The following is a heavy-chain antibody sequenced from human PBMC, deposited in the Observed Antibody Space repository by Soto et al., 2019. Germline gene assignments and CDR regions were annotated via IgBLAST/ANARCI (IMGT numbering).Heavy chain of an antibody. CDR1: GGSFSGYY. CDR2: INHSGST. CDR3: ATGIAAAGRYYYYYMDV. J-gene: IGHJ6*03. D-gene: IGHD6-13*01. Sequence: SETLSLTCAVYGGSFSGYYWSWIRQPPGKGLEWIGEINHSGSTNYNPSLKSRVTISVDTSKNQFSLKLSSVTAADTAVYYCATGIAAAGRYYYYYMDVWGKGTTVTVSS. V-gene: IGHV4-34*01.